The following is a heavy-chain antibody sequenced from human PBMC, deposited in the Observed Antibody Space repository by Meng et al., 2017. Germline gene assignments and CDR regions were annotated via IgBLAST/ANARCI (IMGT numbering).Heavy chain of an antibody. V-gene: IGHV3-15*01. CDR1: GVRVTDAW. D-gene: IGHD6-13*01. CDR2: INSNSDGGTT. J-gene: IGHJ4*02. Sequence: VLRVVSGGGWVSPGGSLSLPCVASGVRVTDAWMSWVRQAPGKGLEWVGRINSNSDGGTTDYAAPVKGRFTISRDDSKNTLYLQMNSLITEDTAVYFCATGAAAADHWGQGTLVTVSS. CDR3: ATGAAAADH.